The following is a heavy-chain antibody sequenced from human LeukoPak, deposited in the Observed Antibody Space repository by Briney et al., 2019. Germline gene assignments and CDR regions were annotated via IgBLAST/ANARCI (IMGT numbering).Heavy chain of an antibody. V-gene: IGHV3-13*04. Sequence: QAGRSLRLSCAASGFTFSSYDMHWVRQAQDTGLEWVSAICTAGDTYYPGSPTGRFTISRANAKYSLYLHMNSLRGGDTAVYYCARSRRGYSYGWGHAGAYYFDYWGQGTLVTVSS. CDR3: ARSRRGYSYGWGHAGAYYFDY. CDR1: GFTFSSYD. J-gene: IGHJ4*02. CDR2: ICTAGDT. D-gene: IGHD5-18*01.